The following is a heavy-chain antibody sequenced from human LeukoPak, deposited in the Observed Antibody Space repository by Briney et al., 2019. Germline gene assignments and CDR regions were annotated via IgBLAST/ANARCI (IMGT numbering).Heavy chain of an antibody. D-gene: IGHD3-10*01. CDR2: IKQDGSET. CDR3: ARDRGADRFDY. CDR1: GFTFTTYW. V-gene: IGHV3-7*01. J-gene: IGHJ4*02. Sequence: GGSLRLSCAASGFTFTTYWMSWVRQTPGKGLEWVAHIKQDGSETYYVDSVRGRFTISRDNSNNSLYLHMRGLRVEDTAVYSCARDRGADRFDYWGQGTLVTVSS.